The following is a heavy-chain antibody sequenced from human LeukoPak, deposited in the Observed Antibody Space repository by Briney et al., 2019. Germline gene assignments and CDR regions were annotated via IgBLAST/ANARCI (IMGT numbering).Heavy chain of an antibody. Sequence: PSETLSLTCTVSGGSVSSGSYYWSWIRQPPGKGLEWIGYIYYSGSTNYNPSLKSRVTISVDTSQNQFSLKLSSVTAADTAVYYCARAGDTVTTFDYWGQGTLVTVSS. CDR1: GGSVSSGSYY. CDR3: ARAGDTVTTFDY. V-gene: IGHV4-61*01. D-gene: IGHD4-11*01. CDR2: IYYSGST. J-gene: IGHJ4*02.